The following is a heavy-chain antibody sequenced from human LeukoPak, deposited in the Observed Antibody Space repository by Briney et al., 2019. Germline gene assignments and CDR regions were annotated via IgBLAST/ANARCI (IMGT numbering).Heavy chain of an antibody. V-gene: IGHV1-18*01. D-gene: IGHD6-13*01. J-gene: IGHJ4*02. CDR1: GYIFTTYG. CDR3: ARDGHSSSWPYYFDY. CDR2: ISSYNGNT. Sequence: ASVKVSCKASGYIFTTYGITWVRQAPGQGLEWMGWISSYNGNTNYAQNLRARVTMTTDTSTSTAYMELRSLRSDDTAIYYCARDGHSSSWPYYFDYWAREPWSPSPQ.